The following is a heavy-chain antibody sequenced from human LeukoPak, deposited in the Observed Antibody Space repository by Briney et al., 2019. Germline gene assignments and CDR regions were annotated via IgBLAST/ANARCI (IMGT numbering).Heavy chain of an antibody. CDR3: ARDPSNTSGYYVYHDY. CDR2: ISCYNGDT. Sequence: GSVMLSCKASGYTFNKYGISWVRRAPGQGLEWMGWISCYNGDTTYAQKFQARVTMTKDTSTSTVHMELRSLRSDDTAVYYCARDPSNTSGYYVYHDYCGQRALFSASS. D-gene: IGHD6-19*01. J-gene: IGHJ4*02. CDR1: GYTFNKYG. V-gene: IGHV1-18*01.